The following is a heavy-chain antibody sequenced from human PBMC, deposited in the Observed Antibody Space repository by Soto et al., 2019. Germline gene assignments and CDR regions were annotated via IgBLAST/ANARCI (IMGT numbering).Heavy chain of an antibody. CDR2: ISGSGDYT. CDR3: AKKRGLRYFFDY. V-gene: IGHV3-23*01. J-gene: IGHJ4*02. Sequence: EVQLLESGGGLVQPGGSLRLSCAASGFTFDSYAMNWVRQAPGKGLEWVSTISGSGDYTYYADSVKGRFTISSDNSKNMMYMQMNILRADDTAVYYCAKKRGLRYFFDYWGQGTLVTVSS. CDR1: GFTFDSYA.